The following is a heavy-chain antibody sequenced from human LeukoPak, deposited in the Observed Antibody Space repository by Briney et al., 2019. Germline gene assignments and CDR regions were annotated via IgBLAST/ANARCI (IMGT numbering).Heavy chain of an antibody. CDR3: ARHDSSGLYNAFDF. D-gene: IGHD3-22*01. V-gene: IGHV4-39*01. CDR2: VYFNGNT. Sequence: PSKTLSLTCTVSRDSISSTIHYWSWIRQPPGKGLEWIGSVYFNGNTYYNPSLKSRVTISGDTSKDQFSLKLSSVTAADTAVYYCARHDSSGLYNAFDFWGQGTMVTVSS. J-gene: IGHJ3*01. CDR1: RDSISSTIHY.